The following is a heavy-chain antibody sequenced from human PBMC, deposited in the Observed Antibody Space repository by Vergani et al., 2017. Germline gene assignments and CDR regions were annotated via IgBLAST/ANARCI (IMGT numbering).Heavy chain of an antibody. CDR2: ISGSGGFT. Sequence: EVQLLESGGNLVQPGGSLRLSCAASGFTFTNFAMTWVRQAPGEGLEWVSGISGSGGFTYYADSVKGRFTISRDNSKNTMFLQMNNLRAEDTAMYFCARGLWDCTHIRCSPPSYWGQGTLVTVSS. V-gene: IGHV3-23*01. CDR3: ARGLWDCTHIRCSPPSY. J-gene: IGHJ4*02. D-gene: IGHD2-8*01. CDR1: GFTFTNFA.